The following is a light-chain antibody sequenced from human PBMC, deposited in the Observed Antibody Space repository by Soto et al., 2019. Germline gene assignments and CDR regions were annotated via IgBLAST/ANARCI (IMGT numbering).Light chain of an antibody. CDR3: SSYSSSSALDVI. V-gene: IGLV2-14*01. CDR2: EVN. Sequence: QSVLAQPASVSGSPGQSITISCAGTNRDVGGYNYVSWYQQYPGKAPKLIIYEVNYRPSGVSNRFSGSKSGNTASRTISGLQAEDEADYYCSSYSSSSALDVIFGGGTQLTVL. CDR1: NRDVGGYNY. J-gene: IGLJ2*01.